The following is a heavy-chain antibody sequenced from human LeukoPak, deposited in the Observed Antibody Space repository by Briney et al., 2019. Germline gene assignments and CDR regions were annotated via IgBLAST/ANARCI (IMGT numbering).Heavy chain of an antibody. CDR3: ARDFRPYDSSGYYGSY. Sequence: ASVKVSCKASGYTFTSYYMHWVRQAPGQGLEWMGIINPSGGSTSYAQKFQGRVTMTRDMSTSTVYMELSSLRSEDTAVYYCARDFRPYDSSGYYGSYWGQGTLVTVSS. D-gene: IGHD3-22*01. J-gene: IGHJ4*02. CDR1: GYTFTSYY. CDR2: INPSGGST. V-gene: IGHV1-46*01.